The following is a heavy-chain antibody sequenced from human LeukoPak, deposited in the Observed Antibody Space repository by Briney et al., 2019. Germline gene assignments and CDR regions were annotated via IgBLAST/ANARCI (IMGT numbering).Heavy chain of an antibody. D-gene: IGHD3-9*01. CDR2: INHSGST. CDR3: ARGGRYLH. CDR1: GGSFSGYY. J-gene: IGHJ4*02. Sequence: SETLSLTCAVYGGSFSGYYWSWIRQPPGKGLEWIGEINHSGSTNYNPPLKSRVTISVDTSKNQFSLKLSSVTAADTAVYYCARGGRYLHWGQGTLVTVSS. V-gene: IGHV4-34*01.